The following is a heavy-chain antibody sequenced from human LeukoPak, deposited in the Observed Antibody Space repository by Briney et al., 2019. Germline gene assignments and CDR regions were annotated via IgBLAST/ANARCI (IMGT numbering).Heavy chain of an antibody. CDR3: ARGGYKDADWDFDY. CDR1: GYSFSSYG. J-gene: IGHJ4*02. V-gene: IGHV1-18*01. Sequence: ASVKVSCKASGYSFSSYGISWVRQAPGQGLEYMGWISAYNGNTNFGQKVQGRVTMTTDTSTSTACMELKHLRSDDTAVYYCARGGYKDADWDFDYWGQGTLVTVSS. D-gene: IGHD5-24*01. CDR2: ISAYNGNT.